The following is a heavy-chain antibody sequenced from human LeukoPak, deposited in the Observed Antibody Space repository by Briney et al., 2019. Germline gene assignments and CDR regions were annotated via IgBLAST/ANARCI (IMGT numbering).Heavy chain of an antibody. Sequence: PGGSLRLSCAASGFTFSSSAMRWVRQAPGKGLEWVSAVSNNGGYTYYADSVQGRFTISRDNSKSTLRLQMNSLRAEDTAVYYCAKQLGYCSDGSCYFPYWGQGTLVTVSS. D-gene: IGHD2-15*01. CDR3: AKQLGYCSDGSCYFPY. CDR2: VSNNGGYT. V-gene: IGHV3-23*01. J-gene: IGHJ4*02. CDR1: GFTFSSSA.